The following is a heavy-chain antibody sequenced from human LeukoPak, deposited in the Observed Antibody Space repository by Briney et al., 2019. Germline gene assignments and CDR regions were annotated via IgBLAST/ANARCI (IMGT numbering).Heavy chain of an antibody. CDR1: GFAFGSYA. D-gene: IGHD2-2*01. Sequence: DGPLRLSGAASGFAFGSYAMSWVRQAPGKGLEWVSAISGSGDNIYYADSVKGRFSISRDSSKNTLYLQMSVLRAEDTAVYYCARSDCSYVSCYVLDYWGQGAQVTVSP. J-gene: IGHJ4*02. V-gene: IGHV3-23*01. CDR2: ISGSGDNI. CDR3: ARSDCSYVSCYVLDY.